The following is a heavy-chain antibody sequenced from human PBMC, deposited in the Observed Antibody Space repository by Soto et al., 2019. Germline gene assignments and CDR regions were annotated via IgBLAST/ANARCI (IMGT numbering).Heavy chain of an antibody. CDR3: ARVKQYYDTSGRAYYFDH. V-gene: IGHV4-59*01. CDR1: GGSINTYY. J-gene: IGHJ4*02. D-gene: IGHD3-22*01. CDR2: IYYSGST. Sequence: SETLSLTCTVSGGSINTYYWGWIRQPPGKGLEWIGYIYYSGSTNYNPSLKRRVTISVDMSKNQFSLKLSSVTAADAGVYYCARVKQYYDTSGRAYYFDHWGQGALVTVSS.